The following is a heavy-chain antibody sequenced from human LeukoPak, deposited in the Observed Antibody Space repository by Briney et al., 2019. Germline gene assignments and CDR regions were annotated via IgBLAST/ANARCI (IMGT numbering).Heavy chain of an antibody. J-gene: IGHJ5*02. V-gene: IGHV3-33*01. CDR2: IWYDGSNK. D-gene: IGHD6-19*01. CDR1: GFTFSSYS. CDR3: AGTGSTVNWFDP. Sequence: GGSPRLSCAASGFTFSSYSMHWVRQAPGKGLEWVAVIWYDGSNKYYADSVKGRFTISRDNSKNTLYLQMNSLRAEDTAVYYCAGTGSTVNWFDPWGQGTLVTVSS.